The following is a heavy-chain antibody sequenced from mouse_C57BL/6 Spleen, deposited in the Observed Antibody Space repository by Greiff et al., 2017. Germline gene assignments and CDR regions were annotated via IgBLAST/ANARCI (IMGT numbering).Heavy chain of an antibody. CDR2: IDPSDSYT. J-gene: IGHJ1*03. CDR1: GYTFTSYW. V-gene: IGHV1-69*01. CDR3: ARDNWYCDV. Sequence: QVQLQQSGAELVMPGASVKLSCKASGYTFTSYWMHWVKQRPGQGLEWIGEIDPSDSYTNYNQQFKGKSTLTVDKSSSTAYMQLSSLTSEDSAVYYCARDNWYCDVWGTGTTVTVSS.